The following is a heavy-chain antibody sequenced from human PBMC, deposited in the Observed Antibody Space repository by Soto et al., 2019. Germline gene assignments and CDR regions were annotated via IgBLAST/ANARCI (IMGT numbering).Heavy chain of an antibody. CDR2: ISVYNGNT. CDR3: ARLAVAGRGEYFQH. J-gene: IGHJ1*01. D-gene: IGHD6-19*01. Sequence: QVQPVQSGAEVKKPGASVKVSCKASGYIFTDYVITWVRQAPGQGLEWMGWISVYNGNTKYVQKFQGRVTMTTDTSTNTAYMELRSLRSDDTVVYYCARLAVAGRGEYFQHWGQGTLVTVSS. V-gene: IGHV1-18*01. CDR1: GYIFTDYV.